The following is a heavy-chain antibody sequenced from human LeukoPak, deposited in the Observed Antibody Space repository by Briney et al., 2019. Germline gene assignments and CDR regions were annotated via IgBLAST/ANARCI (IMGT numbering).Heavy chain of an antibody. Sequence: GGSLRLSCAASGFTFSSYSMNRVRQAPGKGLEWVSSISSSSSYIYYADSVKGRFTISRDNAKNSLYLQMNSLRAEDTAVYYCASTTLPRAFDIWGQGTMVTVSS. CDR2: ISSSSSYI. CDR1: GFTFSSYS. V-gene: IGHV3-21*01. D-gene: IGHD1-1*01. CDR3: ASTTLPRAFDI. J-gene: IGHJ3*02.